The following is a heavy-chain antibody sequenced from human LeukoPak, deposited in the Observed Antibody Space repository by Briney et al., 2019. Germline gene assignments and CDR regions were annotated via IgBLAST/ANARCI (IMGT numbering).Heavy chain of an antibody. CDR1: GFTFSSYS. J-gene: IGHJ6*02. CDR3: AKDLAARLGYYYGMDV. V-gene: IGHV3-48*01. CDR2: ISSSSSTI. D-gene: IGHD6-6*01. Sequence: GGSLRLSCAASGFTFSSYSMNWVRQAPGKGLEWVSYISSSSSTIYYADSVKGRFTISRDNAKNSLYLQMNSLRAEDTALYYCAKDLAARLGYYYGMDVWGQGTTVTVSS.